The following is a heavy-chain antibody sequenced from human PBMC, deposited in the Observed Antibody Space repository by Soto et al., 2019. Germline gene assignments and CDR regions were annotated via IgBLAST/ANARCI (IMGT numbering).Heavy chain of an antibody. Sequence: PGGSLRLSCAASGFTFSSYAMHWVRQAPGKGLEWVAVISYDGSNKYYADSVKGRFTISRDNSKNTLYLQMNSLRAEDTAVYYCARITMITFGGIPWGQGTLVTV. J-gene: IGHJ5*02. CDR3: ARITMITFGGIP. D-gene: IGHD3-16*01. CDR1: GFTFSSYA. CDR2: ISYDGSNK. V-gene: IGHV3-30-3*01.